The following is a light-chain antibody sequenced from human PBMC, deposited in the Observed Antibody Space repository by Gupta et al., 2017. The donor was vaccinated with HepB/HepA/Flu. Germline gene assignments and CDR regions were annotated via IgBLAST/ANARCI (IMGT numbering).Light chain of an antibody. Sequence: QSALTQPRSVSASPGQSVTIHCTGTSSDVGNYNYVSWYQQHPGKAPKFLIYDVTKRPAGVPDRFSGSKSGNTASLTISGLQAEDEADYYCCSYAGRYTWVFGGGTKLTVL. CDR3: CSYAGRYTWV. CDR2: DVT. CDR1: SSDVGNYNY. J-gene: IGLJ3*02. V-gene: IGLV2-11*01.